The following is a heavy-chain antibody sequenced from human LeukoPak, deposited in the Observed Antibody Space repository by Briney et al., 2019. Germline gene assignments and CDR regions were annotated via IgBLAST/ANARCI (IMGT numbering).Heavy chain of an antibody. V-gene: IGHV1-3*01. D-gene: IGHD6-13*01. Sequence: ASVKVSCKASGFIFATCTMHWVRQAPGQSLEWKGWISAGNANTKYSQKFQGRVTITRDTSASTAYMELNSLRSEDTAVYYCVSEGDSSWSFDYWGQGTLVTVSS. CDR1: GFIFATCT. CDR2: ISAGNANT. CDR3: VSEGDSSWSFDY. J-gene: IGHJ4*02.